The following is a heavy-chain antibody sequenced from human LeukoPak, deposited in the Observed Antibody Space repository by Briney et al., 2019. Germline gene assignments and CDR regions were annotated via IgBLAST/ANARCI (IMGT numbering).Heavy chain of an antibody. Sequence: SETLSLTCTVSSGSISSYYWSWIRQPPGKGLEWIGYISYSGSTNYSPSLKSPVTISVDTSENQFSLKLSSVTAADTAVYYCARGLTHSGSDDAFDIWGQGTMVTVSS. CDR2: ISYSGST. J-gene: IGHJ3*02. V-gene: IGHV4-59*08. CDR3: ARGLTHSGSDDAFDI. D-gene: IGHD3-10*01. CDR1: SGSISSYY.